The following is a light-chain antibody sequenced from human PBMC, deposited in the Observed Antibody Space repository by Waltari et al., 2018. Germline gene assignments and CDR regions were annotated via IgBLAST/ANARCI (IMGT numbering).Light chain of an antibody. J-gene: IGLJ3*02. CDR1: VLPKAY. Sequence: SYDLTQTPSVSVSPGPTARITCSGNVLPKAYAYWYQQKPGQAPLLVIYKDSERPSEIPERFSGSSSGTTATLTISGVRPEDEADYYCQSTDNSATYVVFGGGTKLTVL. CDR3: QSTDNSATYVV. CDR2: KDS. V-gene: IGLV3-25*03.